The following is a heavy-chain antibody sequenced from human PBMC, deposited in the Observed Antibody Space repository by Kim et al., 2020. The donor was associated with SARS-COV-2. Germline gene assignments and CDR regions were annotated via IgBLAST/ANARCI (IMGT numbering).Heavy chain of an antibody. CDR2: IKQDGSEK. CDR1: GFTFSSYW. D-gene: IGHD3-10*01. J-gene: IGHJ6*02. CDR3: ARESRGDYYYYYYGMDV. Sequence: GGSLRLSCAASGFTFSSYWMSWVRQAPGKGLEWVANIKQDGSEKYYVDSVKGRFTISRDNAKNSLYLQMNSLRAEDTAVYYCARESRGDYYYYYYGMDVWGQGTTVTVSS. V-gene: IGHV3-7*03.